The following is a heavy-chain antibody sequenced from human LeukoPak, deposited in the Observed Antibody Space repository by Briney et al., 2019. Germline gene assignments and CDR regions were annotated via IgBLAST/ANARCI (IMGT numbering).Heavy chain of an antibody. CDR3: ARGDLLDRQVGY. V-gene: IGHV4-30-2*01. D-gene: IGHD1-1*01. J-gene: IGHJ4*02. CDR2: IYHSGST. Sequence: SETLSLTCAVSGGSISSGGYSWSWIRQPPGKGLEWIGYIYHSGSTNYNPSLKSRVTISVDTSKNQFSLKLSSVTAADTAVYYCARGDLLDRQVGYWGQGTLVTVSS. CDR1: GGSISSGGYS.